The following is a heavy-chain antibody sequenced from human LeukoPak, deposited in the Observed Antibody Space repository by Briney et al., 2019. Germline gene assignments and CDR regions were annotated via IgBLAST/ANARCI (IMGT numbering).Heavy chain of an antibody. D-gene: IGHD3-16*02. V-gene: IGHV3-30*02. J-gene: IGHJ6*03. Sequence: GGSLRLSCAASGFTFSSYGMHWVRQAPGKGLEWVAFIRYDGSNKYYADSVKGRFTISRDNSKNTLYLQMNSLRAEDTAVYYCAKDRVINYYYMDVWGKGTTVTVSS. CDR3: AKDRVINYYYMDV. CDR2: IRYDGSNK. CDR1: GFTFSSYG.